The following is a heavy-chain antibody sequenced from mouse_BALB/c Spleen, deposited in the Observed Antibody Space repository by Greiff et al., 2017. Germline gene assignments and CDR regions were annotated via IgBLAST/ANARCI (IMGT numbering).Heavy chain of an antibody. CDR3: ARSGTGTRGYFDY. V-gene: IGHV1S81*02. J-gene: IGHJ2*01. D-gene: IGHD4-1*01. Sequence: VQLQQPGADLVKPGASVKLSCKASGYTFTSYWMHWVKQRPGQGLEWIGEINPSNGRTNYNEKFKSKATLTVDKSSSTAYMQLSSLTSEDSAVYYCARSGTGTRGYFDYWGQGTTLTVSS. CDR2: INPSNGRT. CDR1: GYTFTSYW.